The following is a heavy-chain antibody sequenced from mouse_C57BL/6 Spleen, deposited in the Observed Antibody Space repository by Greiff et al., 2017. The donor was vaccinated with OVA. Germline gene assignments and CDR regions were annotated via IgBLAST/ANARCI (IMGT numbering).Heavy chain of an antibody. D-gene: IGHD2-10*01. V-gene: IGHV1-42*01. J-gene: IGHJ4*01. CDR3: ARSLLWGGDY. CDR2: INPSTGGT. Sequence: EVQLQQSGPELVKPGASVKISCKASGYSFTGYYMNWVKQSPEKSLEWIGEINPSTGGTTYNQKFKAKATLTVDKSSSTAYMQLKSLTSEDSAVYYCARSLLWGGDYWGQGTSVTVSS. CDR1: GYSFTGYY.